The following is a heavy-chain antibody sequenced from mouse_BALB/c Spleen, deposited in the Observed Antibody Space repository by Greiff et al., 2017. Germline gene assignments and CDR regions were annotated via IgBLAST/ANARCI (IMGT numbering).Heavy chain of an antibody. Sequence: EVMLVESGGGLVQPGGSRKLSCAASGFTFSSFGMHWVRQAPEKGLEWVAYISSGSSTIYYADTVKGRFTISRDNPKNTLFLQMTSLRSEDTAMYYCARGVVASDFDYWGQGTTLTVSS. CDR1: GFTFSSFG. D-gene: IGHD1-1*01. CDR2: ISSGSSTI. CDR3: ARGVVASDFDY. J-gene: IGHJ2*01. V-gene: IGHV5-17*02.